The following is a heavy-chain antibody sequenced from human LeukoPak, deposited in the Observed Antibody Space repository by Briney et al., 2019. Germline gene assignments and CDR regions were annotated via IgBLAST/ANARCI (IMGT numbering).Heavy chain of an antibody. Sequence: SETLSLTCAVYGGSFSGYYWSWTRQPPGKGLEWIGEINHSGSTNYNPSLKSRVTISVDRSRNQFSLKLRSVTAADTAVYYCARLVEYSSSIDYWGQGTLVTVSS. J-gene: IGHJ4*02. CDR3: ARLVEYSSSIDY. CDR2: INHSGST. V-gene: IGHV4-34*01. CDR1: GGSFSGYY. D-gene: IGHD6-6*01.